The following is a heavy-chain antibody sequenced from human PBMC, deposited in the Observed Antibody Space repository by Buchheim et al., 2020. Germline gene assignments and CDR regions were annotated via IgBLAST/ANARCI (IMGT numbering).Heavy chain of an antibody. CDR2: ISYDGKNK. V-gene: IGHV3-30*04. Sequence: VQVVESGGGVVQPGRSLRPSCGASGFPFSIYTMNWVRQAPGKGLEWVAVISYDGKNKDYAESVKGRFTISRDNSKHTVDLEMNSLRGDDTAVYYCATNAVAGHEGYWGQGT. CDR3: ATNAVAGHEGY. CDR1: GFPFSIYT. J-gene: IGHJ4*03. D-gene: IGHD6-19*01.